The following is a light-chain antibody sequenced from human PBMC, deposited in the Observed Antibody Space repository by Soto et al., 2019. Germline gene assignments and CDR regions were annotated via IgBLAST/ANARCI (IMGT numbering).Light chain of an antibody. CDR1: SSNIGSYYD. V-gene: IGLV1-40*01. Sequence: QSVLTQPPSVPGAPGQRVTIPCTGSSSNIGSYYDVPWYQQLPGTVPKLLIYGDNNRPSGVPDRFPGSKSGSSASLAITGLQAEDEADYYCQSYDNSLSHVVFGGGTKLTVL. J-gene: IGLJ2*01. CDR2: GDN. CDR3: QSYDNSLSHVV.